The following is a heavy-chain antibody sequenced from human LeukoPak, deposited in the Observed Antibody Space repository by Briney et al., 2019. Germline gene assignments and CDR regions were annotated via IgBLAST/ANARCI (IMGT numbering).Heavy chain of an antibody. Sequence: ASVKVSCKASGGTFSSYAISCVRQAPGQGLEWMGGIIPIFGTANYAQKFQGRVTITTDESTSTAYMELSSLRSEDTAVYYCARELDTAMVYDYWGQGTLVTVSS. J-gene: IGHJ4*02. CDR3: ARELDTAMVYDY. D-gene: IGHD5-18*01. CDR2: IIPIFGTA. CDR1: GGTFSSYA. V-gene: IGHV1-69*05.